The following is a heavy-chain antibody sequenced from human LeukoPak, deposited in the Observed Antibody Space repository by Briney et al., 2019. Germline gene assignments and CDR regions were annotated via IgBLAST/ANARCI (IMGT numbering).Heavy chain of an antibody. Sequence: ASVKVSCKASGYTFTGYYMHWVRQAPRQGLEWMGWINPNSGGTNYAQKFQGRVTMTRDTSISTAYMELSRLRSDDTAVYYCARNPSPRGYSYGSYNWFDPWGQGTLVTVSS. CDR1: GYTFTGYY. CDR2: INPNSGGT. D-gene: IGHD5-18*01. V-gene: IGHV1-2*02. J-gene: IGHJ5*02. CDR3: ARNPSPRGYSYGSYNWFDP.